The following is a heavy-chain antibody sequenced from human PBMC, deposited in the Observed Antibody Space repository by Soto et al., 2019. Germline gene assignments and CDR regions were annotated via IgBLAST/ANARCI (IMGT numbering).Heavy chain of an antibody. CDR2: IYYSGST. J-gene: IGHJ6*02. CDR3: ARAHYYYYGMDV. V-gene: IGHV4-30-4*01. Sequence: PSETLALTCTVSGGSISSGDYYGSWIRQPPGKGLEWIGYIYYSGSTYYNPSLKSRVTISVDTSKNQFSLKLSSVTAADTAVYHCARAHYYYYGMDVWGQGTTVTVSS. CDR1: GGSISSGDYY.